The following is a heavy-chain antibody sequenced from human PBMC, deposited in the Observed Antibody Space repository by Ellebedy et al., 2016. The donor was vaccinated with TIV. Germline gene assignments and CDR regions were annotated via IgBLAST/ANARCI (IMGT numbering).Heavy chain of an antibody. Sequence: GESLKISXAVSGFSVSLNYMSWVRQAPGKGLVWVSRTDSDGSNTNYADSVKGRFTISRDNAKNTVYLQMNSLRDEDTAVYYCARWFSWGSSSAFDSWGQGNMVTVSS. CDR1: GFSVSLNY. V-gene: IGHV3-74*01. CDR2: TDSDGSNT. CDR3: ARWFSWGSSSAFDS. J-gene: IGHJ4*02. D-gene: IGHD2-2*01.